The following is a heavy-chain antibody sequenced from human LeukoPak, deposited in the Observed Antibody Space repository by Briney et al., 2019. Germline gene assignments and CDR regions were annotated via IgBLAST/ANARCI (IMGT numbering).Heavy chain of an antibody. CDR3: ARISLHPSRSYYVRPFDY. CDR1: GFTFSSYG. Sequence: TAGGSLRLSCAASGFTFSSYGMSWIRQPPGKGLEWIGEINHSGSTNYNPSLKSRVTISVDTSKNQFSLKLSSVTAADTAVYYCARISLHPSRSYYVRPFDYWGQGTLVTVSS. V-gene: IGHV4-34*01. J-gene: IGHJ4*02. CDR2: INHSGST. D-gene: IGHD1-26*01.